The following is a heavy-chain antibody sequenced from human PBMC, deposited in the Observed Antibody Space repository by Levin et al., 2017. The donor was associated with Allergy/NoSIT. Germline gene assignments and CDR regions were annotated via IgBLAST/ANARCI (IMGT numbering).Heavy chain of an antibody. J-gene: IGHJ4*02. V-gene: IGHV3-30*03. CDR2: ITSDGGNK. CDR3: ASRGSFDH. D-gene: IGHD3-10*01. CDR1: GLSFSDYG. Sequence: QPGGSLRLSCAASGLSFSDYGMHWVRQAPDSGLEWVALITSDGGNKFYADSVKGRFIISRDNSRNILYLQLNSLRPEDTAVYYCASRGSFDHWGQGTLVTVSS.